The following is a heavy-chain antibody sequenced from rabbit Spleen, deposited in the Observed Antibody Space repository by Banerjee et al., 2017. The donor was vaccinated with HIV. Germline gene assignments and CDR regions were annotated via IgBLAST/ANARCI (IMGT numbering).Heavy chain of an antibody. CDR1: GVSFSFNHY. V-gene: IGHV1S40*01. D-gene: IGHD1-1*01. CDR3: ARDTATSFSSYGMDL. CDR2: VDVAGSGFT. Sequence: VESGGDLVKPGASLTLTCTASGVSFSFNHYMCWVRQAPGKGLEWIGCVDVAGSGFTYFATWAKGRFTISEISSTTVTLHMTSLTAADTATYFCARDTATSFSSYGMDLWGPGTLVTVS. J-gene: IGHJ6*01.